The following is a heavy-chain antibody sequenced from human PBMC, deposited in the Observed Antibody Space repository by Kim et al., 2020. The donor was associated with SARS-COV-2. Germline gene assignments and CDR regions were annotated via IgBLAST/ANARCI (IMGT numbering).Heavy chain of an antibody. J-gene: IGHJ5*02. CDR2: IYYSGST. CDR3: ARYSSSWYDWFDP. Sequence: SETLSLTCTVSGGSVSSGSYYWSWIRQPPGKGLEWIGYIYYSGSTNYNPSVKSRVTISVDTSKNQFSLKLSSVTAADTAVYYCARYSSSWYDWFDPWGQGTLVTVSS. CDR1: GGSVSSGSYY. V-gene: IGHV4-61*01. D-gene: IGHD6-13*01.